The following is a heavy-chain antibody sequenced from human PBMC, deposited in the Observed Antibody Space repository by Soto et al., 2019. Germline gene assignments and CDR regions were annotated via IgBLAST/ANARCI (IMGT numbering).Heavy chain of an antibody. J-gene: IGHJ4*02. CDR1: GFTFSSYA. D-gene: IGHD3-3*01. Sequence: LRLSCAASGFTFSSYAMSWVRQAPGKGLEWVSAISGSGGSTYYADSVKGRFTISRDNSKNTLYLQMNSLRAEDTALYYCAKGVRFLEWLPVYFDYWGQGTLVTVSS. V-gene: IGHV3-23*01. CDR2: ISGSGGST. CDR3: AKGVRFLEWLPVYFDY.